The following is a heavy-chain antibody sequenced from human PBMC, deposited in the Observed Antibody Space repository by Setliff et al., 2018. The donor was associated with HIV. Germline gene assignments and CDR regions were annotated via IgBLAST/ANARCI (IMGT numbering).Heavy chain of an antibody. CDR3: ARDLWYSSSWSRDYYGMDV. D-gene: IGHD6-13*01. J-gene: IGHJ6*02. Sequence: ASVKVSCKASGYSFSSYGIGWVRQAPGQGLEWMGIINPSGGSTSYAQKFQGRVTMTRDTSTSTVYMELSSLRSEDTAVYYCARDLWYSSSWSRDYYGMDVWGQGTTVTVSS. CDR1: GYSFSSYG. CDR2: INPSGGST. V-gene: IGHV1-46*01.